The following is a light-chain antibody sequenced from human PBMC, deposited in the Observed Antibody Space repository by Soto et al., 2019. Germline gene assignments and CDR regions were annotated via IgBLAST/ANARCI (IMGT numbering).Light chain of an antibody. V-gene: IGKV3-11*01. CDR1: QSVSSY. J-gene: IGKJ4*01. CDR3: QQRRDWPLT. CDR2: DAS. Sequence: EIVLTQSPATLSLSPGERATLSCRASQSVSSYLAWYQQKPGQAPRLLISDASNRATGIPARFSVSGSGTDFTLTVSSLEPEDLAVYYCQQRRDWPLTFGGGTKVEI.